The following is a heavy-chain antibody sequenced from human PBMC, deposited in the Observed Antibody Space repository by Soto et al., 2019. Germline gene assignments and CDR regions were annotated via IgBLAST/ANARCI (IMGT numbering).Heavy chain of an antibody. V-gene: IGHV4-34*01. Sequence: PSETLSLTCAVYGGSFSGYYWSWIRQPPGKGLEWIGEINHSGSTNYNPSLKSRVTISVDTSKNQFSLKLSSVTAADTAVYYCAGAPYYYYYYGMDVWGQGTTVTVS. CDR3: AGAPYYYYYYGMDV. CDR1: GGSFSGYY. CDR2: INHSGST. J-gene: IGHJ6*02.